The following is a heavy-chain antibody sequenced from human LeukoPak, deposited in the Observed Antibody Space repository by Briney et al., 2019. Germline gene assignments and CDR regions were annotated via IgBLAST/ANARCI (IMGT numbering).Heavy chain of an antibody. J-gene: IGHJ4*02. Sequence: SETLSLTCTVSGGSISNYYWSWIRQPPGKGLEWIGYIYYSGSTYYNPSLKSRVTISVDTSKNQFSLKLSSVTAADTAVYYCARAALDSSNDYWGQGTLVTVSS. CDR3: ARAALDSSNDY. D-gene: IGHD6-19*01. CDR2: IYYSGST. V-gene: IGHV4-59*12. CDR1: GGSISNYY.